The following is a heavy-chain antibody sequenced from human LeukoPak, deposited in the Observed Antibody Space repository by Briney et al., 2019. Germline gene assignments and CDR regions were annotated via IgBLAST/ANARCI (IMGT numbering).Heavy chain of an antibody. D-gene: IGHD3-10*01. CDR2: IYYSGST. CDR3: ARDAEYYYGSGSYSSGIDV. CDR1: AASISSSSYY. Sequence: SETMSLTCTVSAASISSSSYYWGWLRQPPGKGLEWIGSIYYSGSTYYNPSLNSRVTISADTSRNQSSLKLSSVTAAVTAVYYCARDAEYYYGSGSYSSGIDVWGQGTTVTVSS. V-gene: IGHV4-39*07. J-gene: IGHJ6*02.